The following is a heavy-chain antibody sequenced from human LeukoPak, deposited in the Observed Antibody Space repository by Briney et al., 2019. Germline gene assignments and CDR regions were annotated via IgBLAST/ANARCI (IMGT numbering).Heavy chain of an antibody. V-gene: IGHV4-59*08. CDR3: ASLHWYGSGRA. CDR2: IYYSGST. CDR1: GGSISSYY. Sequence: PSETLSLTCTVSGGSISSYYWSWIRQPPGKGLEWIGYIYYSGSTNYNPSLKSRVTISVDTSKNQFSLKLSSVTAAGTAVYYCASLHWYGSGRAWGQGTLVTVSS. D-gene: IGHD3-10*01. J-gene: IGHJ5*02.